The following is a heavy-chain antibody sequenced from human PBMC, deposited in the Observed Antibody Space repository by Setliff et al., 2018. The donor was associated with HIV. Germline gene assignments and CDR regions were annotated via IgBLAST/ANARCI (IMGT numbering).Heavy chain of an antibody. CDR2: IYGQGGT. D-gene: IGHD3-16*01. CDR1: GASFSDYS. CDR3: ARNFGGISPFDL. V-gene: IGHV4-31*11. Sequence: SETLSLTCAVYGASFSDYSWSWIRQYPGKGLEWIGYIYGQGGTHYNPSLKSRLTMSLDTSRNEFFMELASVTAADTAVYYCARNFGGISPFDLWGQGTLVTVSS. J-gene: IGHJ4*02.